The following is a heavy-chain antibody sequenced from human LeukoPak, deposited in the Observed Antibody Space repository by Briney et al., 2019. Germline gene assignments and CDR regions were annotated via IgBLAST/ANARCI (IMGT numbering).Heavy chain of an antibody. CDR3: ARDHGFKSSGYYYYYYMDV. CDR2: IYTSGST. Sequence: PSETLSLTXTVSGGSISSYYWSWIRQPAGKGLEWTGRIYTSGSTNYNPSLKSRVTMSVDTSKNQFSLKLSSVTAADTAVYYCARDHGFKSSGYYYYYYMDVWGKGTTVTVSS. J-gene: IGHJ6*03. V-gene: IGHV4-4*07. D-gene: IGHD3-22*01. CDR1: GGSISSYY.